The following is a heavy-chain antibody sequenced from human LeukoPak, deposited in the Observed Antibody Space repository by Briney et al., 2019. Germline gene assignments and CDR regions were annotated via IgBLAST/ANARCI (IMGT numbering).Heavy chain of an antibody. J-gene: IGHJ4*02. CDR2: FYASGST. CDR1: GGSISGYY. CDR3: ARLHQSGTTDY. Sequence: SETLSLTCTVSGGSISGYYWSWVRQPVGKGLEWIGHFYASGSTNYNPSLKSRVSMSVDTSQKQFSLRLSSVTAADTALYYCARLHQSGTTDYWGQGILVTVSS. V-gene: IGHV4-4*07. D-gene: IGHD1-1*01.